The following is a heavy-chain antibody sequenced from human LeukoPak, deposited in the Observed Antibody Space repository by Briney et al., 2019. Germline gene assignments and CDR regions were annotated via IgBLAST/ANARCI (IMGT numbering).Heavy chain of an antibody. V-gene: IGHV1-2*02. CDR2: INPNSGGT. CDR3: ARGNDYDFWSGYPD. J-gene: IGHJ4*02. CDR1: GYTFTGYY. D-gene: IGHD3-3*01. Sequence: GASVKVSCKASGYTFTGYYMHWVRQAPGQGLEYMGWINPNSGGTNYAQKFQGRVTMTRDTSISTAYMELSRLRSDDTAVYYCARGNDYDFWSGYPDWGQGTLVTVSS.